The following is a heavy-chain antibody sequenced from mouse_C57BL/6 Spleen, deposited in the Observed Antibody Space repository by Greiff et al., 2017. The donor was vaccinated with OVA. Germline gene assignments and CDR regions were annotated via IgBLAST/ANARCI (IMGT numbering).Heavy chain of an antibody. D-gene: IGHD2-2*01. CDR3: YGYGYAMDY. CDR1: GFNIKDDY. V-gene: IGHV14-4*01. J-gene: IGHJ4*01. CDR2: IDPENGDT. Sequence: VQLQQSGAELVRPGASVKLSCTASGFNIKDDYMHWVKQRPEQGLEWIGCIDPENGDTEYASKFQGKATITADTSSNTAYLQLSSLTSEDTAVYYCYGYGYAMDYWGQGTSVTVSS.